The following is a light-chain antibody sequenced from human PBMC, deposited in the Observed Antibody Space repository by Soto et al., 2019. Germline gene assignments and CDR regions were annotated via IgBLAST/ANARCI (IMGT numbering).Light chain of an antibody. J-gene: IGKJ2*01. CDR2: GAS. CDR3: QQYGGSPMYT. V-gene: IGKV3-20*01. CDR1: QRVSSSY. Sequence: EIVLTQSPGTLSLSPGERATLSCRASQRVSSSYLAWYQQKPGQAPRLIIHGASTRAAGTPDRFSGSVSGADFTLTITRLEPEDFAVYYCQQYGGSPMYTFGQGTKLEIK.